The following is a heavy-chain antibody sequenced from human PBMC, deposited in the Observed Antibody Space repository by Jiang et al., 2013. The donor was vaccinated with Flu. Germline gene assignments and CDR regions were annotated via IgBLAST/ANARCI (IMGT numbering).Heavy chain of an antibody. D-gene: IGHD6-19*01. V-gene: IGHV1-18*04. Sequence: GAEVKKPGASVKVSCKASGYTFTSYGISWVRQAPGQGLEWMGWISVYSGNTNYAQKLQGRVTMTTDTSTSTAYMELRSLRSDDTAVYYCARDPGYSSGWYNYYYYYGMDVWGQGTTVTV. CDR3: ARDPGYSSGWYNYYYYYGMDV. J-gene: IGHJ6*02. CDR2: ISVYSGNT. CDR1: GYTFTSYG.